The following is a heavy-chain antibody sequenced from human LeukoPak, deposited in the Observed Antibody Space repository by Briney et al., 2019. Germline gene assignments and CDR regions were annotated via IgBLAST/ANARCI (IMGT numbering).Heavy chain of an antibody. V-gene: IGHV4-59*01. J-gene: IGHJ5*02. D-gene: IGHD3-9*01. CDR2: IYHDGST. CDR3: ARGRYSAGDNWFDP. Sequence: SETLSLTCTVSGAFMRSYYWSWIRQPPGKGLGWIGYIYHDGSTNYNPSLKSRVTMLIDTSKNQFSLKLSSVTAADTAVYYCARGRYSAGDNWFDPWGQGTLVTVSS. CDR1: GAFMRSYY.